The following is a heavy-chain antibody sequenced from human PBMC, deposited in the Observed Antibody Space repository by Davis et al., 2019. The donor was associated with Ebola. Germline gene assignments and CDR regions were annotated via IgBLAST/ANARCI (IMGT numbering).Heavy chain of an antibody. V-gene: IGHV3-30*02. Sequence: GESLKISCAASGFTFSSYAMHWVRQAPGKGLEWVTYMRFDGGHTSYVDSVKGRFTISRDNSKNTLDLQMDSLRAEDTAVYYCAKCPDDGLCSHFDSWGQGALVTVSS. CDR2: MRFDGGHT. CDR1: GFTFSSYA. J-gene: IGHJ4*02. CDR3: AKCPDDGLCSHFDS. D-gene: IGHD2-8*01.